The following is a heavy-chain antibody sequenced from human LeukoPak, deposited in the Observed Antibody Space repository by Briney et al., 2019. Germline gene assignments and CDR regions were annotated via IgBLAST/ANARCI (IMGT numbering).Heavy chain of an antibody. J-gene: IGHJ4*02. CDR2: ITWNSATI. CDR1: GYIFHYYV. V-gene: IGHV3-9*01. Sequence: ALRLSCAASGYIFHYYVMHWVRHRPGKGLEWVAGITWNSATIGYAGSVRGRFTISRDNAKKSVHLQMNSLTTDDTALYYCARGHPYYLDSWGPGTPVTVSS. D-gene: IGHD3-10*01. CDR3: ARGHPYYLDS.